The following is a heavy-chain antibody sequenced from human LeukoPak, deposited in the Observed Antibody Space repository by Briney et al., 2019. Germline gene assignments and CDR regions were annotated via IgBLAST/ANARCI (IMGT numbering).Heavy chain of an antibody. CDR1: GYTFTCYG. D-gene: IGHD6-13*01. Sequence: RASVKVSCKASGYTFTCYGISWVRQAPGQGLEWMGWICAYNGNTNYAQKLQGRVTMTTDTSTSTAYMELRSLRSDDTAVYYCARDIRIAAAGTRDFDYWGQGTLFTVSS. CDR3: ARDIRIAAAGTRDFDY. J-gene: IGHJ4*02. V-gene: IGHV1-18*04. CDR2: ICAYNGNT.